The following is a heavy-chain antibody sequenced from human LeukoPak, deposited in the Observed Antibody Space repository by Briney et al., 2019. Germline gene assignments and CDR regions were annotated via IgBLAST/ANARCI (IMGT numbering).Heavy chain of an antibody. CDR3: ARDVDIVATIRINYYYGMDV. CDR2: ISAYNGNT. CDR1: GGTFSSYA. V-gene: IGHV1-18*01. Sequence: ASVKVSCKASGGTFSSYAISWVRQAPGQGLEWMGWISAYNGNTNYAQKLQGRVTMTTDTSTSTAYMELRSLRSDDTAVYYCARDVDIVATIRINYYYGMDVWGQGTTVTVSS. J-gene: IGHJ6*02. D-gene: IGHD5-12*01.